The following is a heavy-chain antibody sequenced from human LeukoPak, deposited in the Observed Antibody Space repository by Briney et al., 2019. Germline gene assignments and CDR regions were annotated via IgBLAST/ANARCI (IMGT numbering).Heavy chain of an antibody. V-gene: IGHV3-48*03. J-gene: IGHJ4*02. D-gene: IGHD3-9*01. Sequence: GGSLRLSCAASGFTFSSYEMNWVRQAPGKGLEWVSYISSSGSTKYYADSVKGRFTISRDNAKNSLYLQMNSLRAEDTAVYYCASVLRYFDWSWYYFDYWGQGTLVTVSS. CDR1: GFTFSSYE. CDR3: ASVLRYFDWSWYYFDY. CDR2: ISSSGSTK.